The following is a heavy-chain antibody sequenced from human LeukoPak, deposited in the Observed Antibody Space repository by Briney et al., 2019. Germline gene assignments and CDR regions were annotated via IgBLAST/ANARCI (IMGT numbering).Heavy chain of an antibody. V-gene: IGHV3-11*04. CDR3: ARGEATNDFWSGYFSIVDY. D-gene: IGHD3-3*01. CDR2: ISGSGDAI. CDR1: GFTGSSKY. Sequence: GGSLRLSCAASGFTGSSKYMSWVRQAPGKGLQWVSHISGSGDAIYYADSVRGRFTISRDGAKNSLYLQMNSLRAEDTAMYYCARGEATNDFWSGYFSIVDYWGQGTRVTVSS. J-gene: IGHJ4*02.